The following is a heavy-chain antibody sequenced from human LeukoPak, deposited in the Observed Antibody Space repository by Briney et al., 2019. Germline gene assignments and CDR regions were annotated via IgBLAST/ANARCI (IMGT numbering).Heavy chain of an antibody. CDR2: IIPVFGTA. CDR3: ARTSGYSGYDPRDAFDI. D-gene: IGHD5-12*01. CDR1: GDMFSSYA. Sequence: SVKVSCKASGDMFSSYAIRWVRQAPGQGLEWMGGIIPVFGTANYAQKFQGRVTITADESTSTAYMELRSLSSEDTAVYYCARTSGYSGYDPRDAFDIWGQGTMVTVSS. V-gene: IGHV1-69*13. J-gene: IGHJ3*02.